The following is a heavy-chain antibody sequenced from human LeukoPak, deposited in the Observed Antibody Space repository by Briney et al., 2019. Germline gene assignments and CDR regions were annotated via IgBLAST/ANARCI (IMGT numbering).Heavy chain of an antibody. Sequence: PGGSLRLSCAASGFSFRDFWVTWVRQAPGKGLEWVANINQGGSVKYYVDSVKGRFTISRDDAKSSLYVQMNSLRDEDTAVYYCARFGYSGWSLEYWGQGTLVTVSS. J-gene: IGHJ4*02. CDR3: ARFGYSGWSLEY. V-gene: IGHV3-7*01. D-gene: IGHD5-12*01. CDR1: GFSFRDFW. CDR2: INQGGSVK.